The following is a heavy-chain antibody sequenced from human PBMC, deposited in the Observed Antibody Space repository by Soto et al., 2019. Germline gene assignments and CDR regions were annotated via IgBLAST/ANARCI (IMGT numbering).Heavy chain of an antibody. Sequence: GGSLRLSCAASGFTFSNYVITWVRQAPGKGLEWVSGISGSGDRTYYADSVKGRFTISRDNSKNTLYLQMSSLRAEDTAVYYCAKDTNYDFWSGDVGYFDYWGQGTKVTVSS. D-gene: IGHD3-3*01. J-gene: IGHJ4*02. CDR2: ISGSGDRT. CDR1: GFTFSNYV. CDR3: AKDTNYDFWSGDVGYFDY. V-gene: IGHV3-23*01.